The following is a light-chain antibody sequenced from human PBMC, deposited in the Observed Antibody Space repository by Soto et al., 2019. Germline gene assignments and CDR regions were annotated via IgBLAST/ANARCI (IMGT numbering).Light chain of an antibody. J-gene: IGKJ2*01. Sequence: EVVLTQSPATLSLSPGERATLSCRASQSISSYLAWYQQKPGQSPRLLISDAFNRATGIPARFSGSGSGTDFTLTISSPESEDFVVYYCQQRSNWPPTFGQGTKLEIK. V-gene: IGKV3-11*01. CDR1: QSISSY. CDR3: QQRSNWPPT. CDR2: DAF.